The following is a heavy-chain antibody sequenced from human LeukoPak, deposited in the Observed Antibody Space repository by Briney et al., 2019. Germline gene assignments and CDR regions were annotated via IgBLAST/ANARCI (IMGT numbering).Heavy chain of an antibody. D-gene: IGHD5-24*01. J-gene: IGHJ2*01. CDR1: GFNFNDYS. CDR2: ITSTSRTI. Sequence: GGSLRLSCEASGFNFNDYSMHWVRQAPGKGLEWVASITSTSRTIFYADSVQGRFIISRDNAKKTVSLEMNGLRGEDAALYYCARDFPDNSLLVLWGRGTLVSVSS. V-gene: IGHV3-69-1*02. CDR3: ARDFPDNSLLVL.